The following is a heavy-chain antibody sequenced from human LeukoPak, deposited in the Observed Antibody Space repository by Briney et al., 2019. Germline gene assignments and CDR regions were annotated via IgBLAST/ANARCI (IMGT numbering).Heavy chain of an antibody. V-gene: IGHV4-30-2*01. Sequence: PSETLSLTCIVSGASISSSGYYWSWIRQPPGKGLEWIGYIYHSGSTFYNPSLKSRVTISVDRSKNQFSLKLSSVTAADTAVYYCASPPLYSNSWFLYYWGQGTLVTVSS. CDR2: IYHSGST. J-gene: IGHJ4*02. CDR1: GASISSSGYY. D-gene: IGHD6-13*01. CDR3: ASPPLYSNSWFLYY.